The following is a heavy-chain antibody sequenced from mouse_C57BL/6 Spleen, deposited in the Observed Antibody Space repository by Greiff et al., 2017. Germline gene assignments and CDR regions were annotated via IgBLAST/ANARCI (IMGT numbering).Heavy chain of an antibody. V-gene: IGHV5-17*01. CDR1: GFTFSDYG. Sequence: EVQLVESGGGLVKPGGSLKLSCAASGFTFSDYGMHWVRQAPEKGLEWVAYISSGSSTIYYADTVKGRFTISRDNAKNTLFLQMTSLRSEDTAMYYCASSYYYVSSQYFDVWGTGTTVTVSS. CDR3: ASSYYYVSSQYFDV. D-gene: IGHD1-1*01. CDR2: ISSGSSTI. J-gene: IGHJ1*03.